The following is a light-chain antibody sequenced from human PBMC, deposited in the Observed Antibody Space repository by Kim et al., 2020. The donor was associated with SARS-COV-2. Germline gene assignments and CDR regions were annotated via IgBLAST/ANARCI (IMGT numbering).Light chain of an antibody. V-gene: IGKV1-39*01. CDR2: GAS. J-gene: IGKJ1*01. CDR3: QQNYNTPPT. Sequence: IPLTQSPSSLSASVGDRVTITCRASQHICIFFNWYQQKPGEAPKLLIYGASSLRSGVPSRFSGSGSDTDFTLTISSLQPEDFATYYCQQNYNTPPTFGQGTKVDIK. CDR1: QHICIF.